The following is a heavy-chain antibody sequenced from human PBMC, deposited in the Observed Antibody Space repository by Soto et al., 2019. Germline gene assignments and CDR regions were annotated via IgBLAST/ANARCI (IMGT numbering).Heavy chain of an antibody. CDR3: ARAAGIFDY. D-gene: IGHD3-10*01. Sequence: QVQLQQWGAGLLKPSETLSLTCAVYGGSFSDYYWSWIRQSPGKGLEWIGEINHGGSTNYNPSLKRRVTISVDTSKNQFSLKLISVTAADTAVYYCARAAGIFDYWGQGTLVTVSS. CDR1: GGSFSDYY. CDR2: INHGGST. V-gene: IGHV4-34*01. J-gene: IGHJ4*02.